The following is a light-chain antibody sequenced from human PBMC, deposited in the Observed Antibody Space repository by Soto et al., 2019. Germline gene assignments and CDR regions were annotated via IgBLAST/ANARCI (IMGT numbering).Light chain of an antibody. J-gene: IGLJ1*01. CDR1: SRDIGGYDY. Sequence: QSVLTQPASVSGSPGQSITISCTGTSRDIGGYDYVSWYQQRPGKAPKLMIYEVRYRPSGVSNRFSGSKTGNTASLTNSGLQAEDEAVYYCCSYTRTSNHYFFGSGTKVTVL. CDR2: EVR. V-gene: IGLV2-14*01. CDR3: CSYTRTSNHYF.